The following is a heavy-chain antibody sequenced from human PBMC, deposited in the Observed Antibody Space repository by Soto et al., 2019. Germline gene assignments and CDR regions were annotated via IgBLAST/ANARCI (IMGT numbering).Heavy chain of an antibody. D-gene: IGHD6-19*01. CDR2: IIPIFDTK. CDR3: ARSRPGDSSGWFWLFDY. Sequence: QVQLVQSGAEVKKLGSSVKVSCKASGGTFNSYAVSWVRQAPGQGLEWMGGIIPIFDTKYYAQKFQDRVTITPXXSXSXXYMELSSLRSDDTAVYYCARSRPGDSSGWFWLFDYWGQGTLVTVSS. CDR1: GGTFNSYA. V-gene: IGHV1-69*05. J-gene: IGHJ4*02.